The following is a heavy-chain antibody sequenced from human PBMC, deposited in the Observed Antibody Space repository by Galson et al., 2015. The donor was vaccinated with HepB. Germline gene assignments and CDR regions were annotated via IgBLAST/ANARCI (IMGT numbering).Heavy chain of an antibody. CDR1: GGSISSYY. CDR3: ARVYCGVDCYSAFDI. V-gene: IGHV4-59*08. J-gene: IGHJ3*02. Sequence: TLSLTCTASGGSISSYYWSWIRQPPGKGLEWIGYIYYSGSTNYNPSLKSRVTISVDTSKNQFSLKLSSVTAADTAVYYCARVYCGVDCYSAFDIWGQGTMVTVSS. D-gene: IGHD2-21*02. CDR2: IYYSGST.